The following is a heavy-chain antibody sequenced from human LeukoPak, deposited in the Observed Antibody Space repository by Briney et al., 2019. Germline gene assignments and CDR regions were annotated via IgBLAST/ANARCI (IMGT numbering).Heavy chain of an antibody. CDR2: MNPNSGNT. V-gene: IGHV1-8*01. J-gene: IGHJ4*02. CDR3: ASSKGGFGGVIEIFDY. CDR1: GYTFTSYD. Sequence: VASVKVSCKASGYTFTSYDINWVRQATGQGLEWMGWMNPNSGNTGYAQKFQGRVTMTRNTSISTAYMELSSLRSEDTAVYYCASSKGGFGGVIEIFDYWGQGTLVTVSS. D-gene: IGHD3-16*02.